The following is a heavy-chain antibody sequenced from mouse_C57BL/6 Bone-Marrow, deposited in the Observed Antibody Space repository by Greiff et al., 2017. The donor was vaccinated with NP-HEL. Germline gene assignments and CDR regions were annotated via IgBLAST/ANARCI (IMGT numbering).Heavy chain of an antibody. CDR1: GISITTGNYR. Sequence: EVKLLESGPGLVKPSQTVFLTCTVTGISITTGNYRWSWIRQFPGNKLEWIGYIYYSGTITYNPSLTSRTTITSDTPKNQVYLEMNSLTAEDTATYYCAREGLRGGFAYWGQGTLVTVSA. D-gene: IGHD2-4*01. V-gene: IGHV3-5*01. CDR2: IYYSGTI. CDR3: AREGLRGGFAY. J-gene: IGHJ3*01.